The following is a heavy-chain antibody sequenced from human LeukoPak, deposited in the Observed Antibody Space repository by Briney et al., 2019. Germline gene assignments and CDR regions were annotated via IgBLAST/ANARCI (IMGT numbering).Heavy chain of an antibody. Sequence: PGGSLRLSCAASGFTFSSYWMSWVRQAPGKGLEWVSAISGSGGSTYYADSVKGRFTISRDNSKNTLYLQMNSLRAEDTAVYYCAKDRRRDGFNDAFDIWGQGTMVTVSS. CDR2: ISGSGGST. CDR1: GFTFSSYW. D-gene: IGHD5-24*01. J-gene: IGHJ3*02. V-gene: IGHV3-23*01. CDR3: AKDRRRDGFNDAFDI.